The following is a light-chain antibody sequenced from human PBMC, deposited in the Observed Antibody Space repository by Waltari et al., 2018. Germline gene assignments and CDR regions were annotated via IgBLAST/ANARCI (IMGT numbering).Light chain of an antibody. J-gene: IGLJ2*01. CDR2: GKN. Sequence: SSELTQDPAVSVALGQTVRITCQGDSLRSYYASWYQQKPGQAPVLVIYGKNNRPSGIPDRFSGSSSGNTACVTTTGAQAEDAADYNWNARDSSAKHLVFGGGTKLTVV. V-gene: IGLV3-19*01. CDR1: SLRSYY. CDR3: NARDSSAKHLV.